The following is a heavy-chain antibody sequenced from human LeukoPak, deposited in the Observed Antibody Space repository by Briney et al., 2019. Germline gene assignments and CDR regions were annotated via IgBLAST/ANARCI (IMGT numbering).Heavy chain of an antibody. CDR1: GGTFSSYA. CDR2: IIPIFGTA. CDR3: ARDTRVRGSVNYGMDV. D-gene: IGHD3-10*01. Sequence: SVKVSCKASGGTFSSYAISWVRQAPGQGLEWMGGIIPIFGTANYAQKFRGRVTITADESTSTAYMELSSLRSEDTAVYYCARDTRVRGSVNYGMDVWGQGTTVTVSS. J-gene: IGHJ6*02. V-gene: IGHV1-69*13.